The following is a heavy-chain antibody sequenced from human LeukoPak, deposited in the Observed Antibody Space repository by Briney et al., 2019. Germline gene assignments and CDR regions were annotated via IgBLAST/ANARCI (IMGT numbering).Heavy chain of an antibody. D-gene: IGHD2-15*01. J-gene: IGHJ3*02. V-gene: IGHV4-59*01. CDR3: ARDLGYCSGGSCYSLRAFDI. Sequence: SETLSLTCTVSGGSIRSFYWSWIRQPPGKGLEWIGYIYYSGSTNYNPSLKSRVTISVDTSKNQFSLKLSSVTAADTAVYYCARDLGYCSGGSCYSLRAFDIWGQGTMVAVSS. CDR2: IYYSGST. CDR1: GGSIRSFY.